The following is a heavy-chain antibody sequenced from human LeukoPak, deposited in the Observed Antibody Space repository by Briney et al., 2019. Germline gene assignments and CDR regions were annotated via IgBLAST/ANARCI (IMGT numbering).Heavy chain of an antibody. CDR1: GFTFGSYS. D-gene: IGHD5-18*01. CDR2: ISSSSSYI. CDR3: ARSGIQLWLQFDY. Sequence: GGSLRLSCAASGFTFGSYSMNWVRQAPGKGLEWVSSISSSSSYIYYADSVKGRFTISRDNAKNSLYLQMNSLRAEDTAVYYCARSGIQLWLQFDYWGQGTLVTVSS. J-gene: IGHJ4*02. V-gene: IGHV3-21*01.